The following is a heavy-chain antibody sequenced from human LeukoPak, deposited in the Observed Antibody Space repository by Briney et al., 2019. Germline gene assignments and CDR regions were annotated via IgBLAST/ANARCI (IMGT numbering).Heavy chain of an antibody. CDR3: ARDWAGSSFDY. CDR2: ISSTSSYI. Sequence: GGSLRRSCEESGFTFSSYSINWVRQAPGKGLEWVSSISSTSSYIYYADSVKGRFTISRDNAKNTVYLQMKSLRAEDTAVYYCARDWAGSSFDYWGQGALVTVS. V-gene: IGHV3-21*01. J-gene: IGHJ4*02. CDR1: GFTFSSYS. D-gene: IGHD3-10*01.